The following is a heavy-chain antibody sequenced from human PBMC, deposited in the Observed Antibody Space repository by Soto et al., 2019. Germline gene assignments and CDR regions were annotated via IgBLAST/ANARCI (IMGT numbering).Heavy chain of an antibody. Sequence: GGSLRLSCAASGFTCSTYYMNWVRQAPGKGLEWVSSISTVITDTYYGDSVKGRFTISRDNAKNSLYLQMNSLTAEDTAIYYCARDGWIDYWGQGPLVTVSS. CDR3: ARDGWIDY. CDR1: GFTCSTYY. CDR2: ISTVITDT. V-gene: IGHV3-21*01. J-gene: IGHJ4*02. D-gene: IGHD2-15*01.